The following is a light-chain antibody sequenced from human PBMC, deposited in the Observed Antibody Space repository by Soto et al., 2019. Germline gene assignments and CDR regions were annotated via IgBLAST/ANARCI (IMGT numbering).Light chain of an antibody. CDR3: AAWDATLDGYV. CDR1: SSNLGDNT. CDR2: SYD. V-gene: IGLV1-44*01. Sequence: QSVLTQPPSGSGIPGQRVTISCSTSSSNLGDNTVNWYQHVPGTAPKLLIYSYDQRPSGVPDRFSGSRSGTSASLAISGLQSEDEADYYCAAWDATLDGYVFGTGTKVTVL. J-gene: IGLJ1*01.